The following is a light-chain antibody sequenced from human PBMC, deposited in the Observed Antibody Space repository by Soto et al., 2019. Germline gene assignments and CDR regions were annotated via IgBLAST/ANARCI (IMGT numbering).Light chain of an antibody. CDR1: SSDVGAYNY. CDR2: DVS. J-gene: IGLJ2*01. V-gene: IGLV2-14*01. CDR3: SSYTSSSTLVV. Sequence: QSALTQPPSASGSPGQSVTISCTGTSSDVGAYNYVSWYQQLPGKAPKLIIYDVSNRPSGVSNRFSGSKSGNTASLTISGLQAEDEADYYCSSYTSSSTLVVFGGGTQLTVL.